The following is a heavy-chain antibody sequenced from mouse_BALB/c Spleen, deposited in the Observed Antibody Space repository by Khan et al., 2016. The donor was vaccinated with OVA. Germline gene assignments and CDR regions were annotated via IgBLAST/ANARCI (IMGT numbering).Heavy chain of an antibody. Sequence: QVQLQQSGPGLVAPSQSLSITCSISGFSLTTYGVNWVRQPPGKGLEWLGVIWGDGSTNYHSTLKSRLIISKDNSKRQVFLTLNSLQTDDTATYYCAKFTPDYYSMDYWGLGTSVTVSS. CDR1: GFSLTTYG. V-gene: IGHV2-3*01. D-gene: IGHD1-1*01. CDR3: AKFTPDYYSMDY. J-gene: IGHJ4*01. CDR2: IWGDGST.